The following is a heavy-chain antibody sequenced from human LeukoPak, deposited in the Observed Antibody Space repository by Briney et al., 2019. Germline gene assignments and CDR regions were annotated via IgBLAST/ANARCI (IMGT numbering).Heavy chain of an antibody. Sequence: GGSLRLSCAASGFTFSSYGMHWVRQAPGKGLEWVAVISYDGGNKYYADSVKGRFTISRDNSKNTLYLQMNSLRAEDTAVYYCAKDQYSSSWYGGYYYYYYGMDVWGKGTTVTVSS. CDR1: GFTFSSYG. V-gene: IGHV3-30*18. D-gene: IGHD6-13*01. J-gene: IGHJ6*04. CDR2: ISYDGGNK. CDR3: AKDQYSSSWYGGYYYYYYGMDV.